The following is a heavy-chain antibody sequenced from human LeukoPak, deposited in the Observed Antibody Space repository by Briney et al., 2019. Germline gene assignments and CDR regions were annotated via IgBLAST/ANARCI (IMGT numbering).Heavy chain of an antibody. J-gene: IGHJ5*02. CDR3: ARDPRNVGLAP. V-gene: IGHV3-74*01. CDR2: NNGDGSTT. CDR1: GFSLSGYW. D-gene: IGHD2-15*01. Sequence: GSLRLSCVASGFSLSGYWMYWVRQAPGKGLMYISRNNGDGSTTNYADVVKGRFTMSRDNVKNTLYLQMNSLRVEDTAVYYCARDPRNVGLAPWGQGTLVTVSS.